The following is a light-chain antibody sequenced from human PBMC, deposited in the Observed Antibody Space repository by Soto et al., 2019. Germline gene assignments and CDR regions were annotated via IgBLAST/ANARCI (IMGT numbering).Light chain of an antibody. V-gene: IGKV1-33*01. CDR1: RDIRKY. CDR3: QQYDTLVS. CDR2: DAS. J-gene: IGKJ4*01. Sequence: DIQMTQSPSSLSASVGDRVTITCQASRDIRKYLNWYQQKPGKAPKLLIYDASNLETGVTSRFSGSGSGTDFTFTISSVQSEDSATDYCQQYDTLVSFGGGTKVEIK.